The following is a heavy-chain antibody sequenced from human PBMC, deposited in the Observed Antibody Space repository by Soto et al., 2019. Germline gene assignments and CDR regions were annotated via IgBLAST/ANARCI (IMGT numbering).Heavy chain of an antibody. CDR2: IIPMLGIA. CDR3: AKSPENYYYYYMDV. V-gene: IGHV1-69*02. J-gene: IGHJ6*03. CDR1: GGTFSSDT. Sequence: QVQLVQSGAKVKKPGSSVKVSCKASGGTFSSDTISWVRQAPGQGLEWMGRIIPMLGIADYAQKFQGRVTITADKSTSTAYMELSSLRSEDTAVYYCAKSPENYYYYYMDVWGKGTTVTVSS.